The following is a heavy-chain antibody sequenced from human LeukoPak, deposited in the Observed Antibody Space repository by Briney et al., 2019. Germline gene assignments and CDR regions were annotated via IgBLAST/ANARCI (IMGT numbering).Heavy chain of an antibody. V-gene: IGHV3-23*01. D-gene: IGHD3-22*01. Sequence: PGGSLRLSCAASGFTFSSYAMSWVRQAPGKGLEWVSAISGSGGSTYYADSVKGRFTISRDNAKNSLYLQMNSLRAEDTAVYYCASSVSEYYYDSSAGLTTEKSFDYWGQGTLVTVSS. CDR3: ASSVSEYYYDSSAGLTTEKSFDY. J-gene: IGHJ4*02. CDR1: GFTFSSYA. CDR2: ISGSGGST.